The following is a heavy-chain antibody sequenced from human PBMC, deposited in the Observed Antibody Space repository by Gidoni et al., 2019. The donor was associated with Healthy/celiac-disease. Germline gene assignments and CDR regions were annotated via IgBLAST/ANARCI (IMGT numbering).Heavy chain of an antibody. CDR2: ISYDGSNK. V-gene: IGHV3-30-3*01. CDR3: ARVLYGSGSYYDAFDI. D-gene: IGHD3-10*01. J-gene: IGHJ3*02. Sequence: QVQLVESGGGGVQPGRSLRLSCAASGFTFSSYAMHWVRQAPGKGLEWVAVISYDGSNKYYADSVKGRFTISRDNSKNTLYLQMNSLRAEDTAVYYCARVLYGSGSYYDAFDIWGQGTMVTVSS. CDR1: GFTFSSYA.